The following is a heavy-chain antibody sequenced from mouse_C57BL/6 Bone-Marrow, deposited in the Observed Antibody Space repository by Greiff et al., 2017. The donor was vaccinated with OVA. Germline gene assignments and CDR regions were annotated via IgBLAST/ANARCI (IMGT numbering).Heavy chain of an antibody. D-gene: IGHD1-1*01. CDR3: ARCITTVEGFAY. J-gene: IGHJ3*01. CDR2: INPSSGYT. V-gene: IGHV1-7*01. Sequence: VQGVESGAELAKPGASVKLSCKASGYTFTSYWMHWVKQRPGQGLEWIGYINPSSGYTKYNQKFKDKATLTADKSSSTAYMQLSSLTYEDSAVYYCARCITTVEGFAYWGQGTLVTVSA. CDR1: GYTFTSYW.